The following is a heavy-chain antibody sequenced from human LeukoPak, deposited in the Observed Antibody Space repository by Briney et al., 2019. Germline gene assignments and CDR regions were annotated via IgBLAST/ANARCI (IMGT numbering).Heavy chain of an antibody. CDR3: VXXXXXNYNFWSGYYFDY. J-gene: IGHJ4*02. CDR1: GYTFINYA. V-gene: IGHV1-18*01. Sequence: ASVKVPCKPSGYTFINYAISWVRQAPGQGLEWVGWISAYTDNTNYAQRLQGRVTMTTDTSTSTAYMELRSLRSDDTAVYYCVXXXXXNYNFWSGYYFDYWGQGTLVTVSS. CDR2: ISAYTDNT. D-gene: IGHD3-3*01.